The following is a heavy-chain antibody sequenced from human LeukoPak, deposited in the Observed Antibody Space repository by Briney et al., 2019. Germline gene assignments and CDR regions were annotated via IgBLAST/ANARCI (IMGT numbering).Heavy chain of an antibody. Sequence: GGSLRLSCAASGFTFNIYSMNWVRQAPGKGLEWVSSISSSSSYIYYADSVKGRFTISRDNAKNSLYLQMNRLRAEDTAVYYCARDLAVAGTPGYWGQGTLVTVSS. D-gene: IGHD6-19*01. V-gene: IGHV3-21*01. CDR1: GFTFNIYS. CDR2: ISSSSSYI. CDR3: ARDLAVAGTPGY. J-gene: IGHJ4*02.